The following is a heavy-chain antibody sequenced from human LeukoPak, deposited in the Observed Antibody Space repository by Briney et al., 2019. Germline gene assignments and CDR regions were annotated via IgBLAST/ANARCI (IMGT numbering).Heavy chain of an antibody. CDR1: GFSFSSYA. CDR3: ARLAAQFIQEGGWSYYYYYYMDV. Sequence: GGSLRLSCAASGFSFSSYAMHWVRQAPGKGLEWVAVISYDGSNKKYGDSVKGRFTISRDNSKNTLDLQMNSLRAEDTAVYYCARLAAQFIQEGGWSYYYYYYMDVWGKGTTVTISS. CDR2: ISYDGSNK. J-gene: IGHJ6*03. V-gene: IGHV3-30*04. D-gene: IGHD6-19*01.